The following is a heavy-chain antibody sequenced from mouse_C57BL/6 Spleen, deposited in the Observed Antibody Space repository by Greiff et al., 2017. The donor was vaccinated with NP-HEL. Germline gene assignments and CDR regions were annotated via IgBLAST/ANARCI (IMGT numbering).Heavy chain of an antibody. J-gene: IGHJ3*01. Sequence: VQLVESGAELVKPGASVKISCKASGYAFSSYWMNWVKQRPGKGLEWIGQIYPGDGDTNYNGKFKGKATLTADKSSSTAYMQLSSLTSEYSAVYFCAREGSEHPFAYWGQGTLVTVSA. CDR1: GYAFSSYW. CDR3: AREGSEHPFAY. V-gene: IGHV1-80*01. CDR2: IYPGDGDT.